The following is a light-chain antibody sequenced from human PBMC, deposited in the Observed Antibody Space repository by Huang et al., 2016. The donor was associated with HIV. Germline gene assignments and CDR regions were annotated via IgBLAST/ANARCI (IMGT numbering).Light chain of an antibody. CDR2: DAS. CDR1: QSVSNY. J-gene: IGKJ1*01. V-gene: IGKV3-11*01. Sequence: IVLTQSPATLSLSPGERATLSCRASQSVSNYLAWYQQKPGQAPRRLIDDASNRATGIPARFSGSGSGTDFTLTISSLEPEDFALYYCHQRSSWTFGQGTKVEIK. CDR3: HQRSSWT.